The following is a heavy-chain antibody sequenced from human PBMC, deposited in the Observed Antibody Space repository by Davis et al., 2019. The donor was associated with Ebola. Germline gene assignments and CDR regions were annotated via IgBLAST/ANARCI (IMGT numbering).Heavy chain of an antibody. CDR1: GGSISSYY. D-gene: IGHD3-22*01. Sequence: PGGSLRLSCTVSGGSISSYYWSWIRQPPGKGLEWIGYTYYSGSTNYNPSLKSRVTISVDPSKNQFSLKLSSVTAADTAVYYCAGETDDSSGYYSFQHWGQGTLVTVSS. CDR3: AGETDDSSGYYSFQH. V-gene: IGHV4-59*01. CDR2: TYYSGST. J-gene: IGHJ1*01.